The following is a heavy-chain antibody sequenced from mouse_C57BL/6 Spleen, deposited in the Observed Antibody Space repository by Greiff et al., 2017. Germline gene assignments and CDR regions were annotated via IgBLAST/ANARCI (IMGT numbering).Heavy chain of an antibody. CDR1: GYTFTSYW. Sequence: QVQLKQPGAELVKPGASVKMSCKASGYTFTSYWITWVKQRPGQGLEWIGDIYPGSGSTNYNEKFKSKATLTVDTSSSTAYMQLSSLTSEDSAVYYCARGLGYGSSYGYAMDYWGQGTSVTVSS. D-gene: IGHD1-1*01. V-gene: IGHV1-55*01. J-gene: IGHJ4*01. CDR2: IYPGSGST. CDR3: ARGLGYGSSYGYAMDY.